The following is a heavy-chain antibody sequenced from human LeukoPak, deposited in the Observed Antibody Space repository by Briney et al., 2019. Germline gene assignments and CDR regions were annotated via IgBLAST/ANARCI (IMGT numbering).Heavy chain of an antibody. CDR3: ARDSFDSSGYYFQH. CDR2: INPNSGGT. CDR1: GYTFTGYY. D-gene: IGHD3-22*01. V-gene: IGHV1-2*02. J-gene: IGHJ1*01. Sequence: ASVKVSCKASGYTFTGYYMHWVREAPGQGLEWMGWINPNSGGTNYAQKFQGRVTMTRDTSISTAYMELSRLRSDDTAVYYCARDSFDSSGYYFQHWGQGTLVTVSS.